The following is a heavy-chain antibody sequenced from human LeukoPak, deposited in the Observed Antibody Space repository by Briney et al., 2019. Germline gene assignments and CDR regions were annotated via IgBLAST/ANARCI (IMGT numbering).Heavy chain of an antibody. CDR1: GFTFSNYW. CDR2: ISGSGGST. Sequence: GGSLRLSCAASGFTFSNYWMSWVRQAPGKGLEWVSAISGSGGSTYYADSVKGRFTISRDNSKNTLYLQMNSLRAEDTAVYYCAKDRDAGYCSSTSCYTPGGPDWFDPWGQGTLVTVSS. J-gene: IGHJ5*02. V-gene: IGHV3-23*01. D-gene: IGHD2-2*02. CDR3: AKDRDAGYCSSTSCYTPGGPDWFDP.